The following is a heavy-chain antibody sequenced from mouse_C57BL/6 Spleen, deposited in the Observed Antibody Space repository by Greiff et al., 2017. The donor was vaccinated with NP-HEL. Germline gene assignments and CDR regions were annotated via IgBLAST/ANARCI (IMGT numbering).Heavy chain of an antibody. D-gene: IGHD2-2*01. CDR2: IYPGDGDT. CDR1: GYAFSSSW. Sequence: VQLQQSGPELVKPGASVKISCKASGYAFSSSWMNWVKQRPGKGLEWIGRIYPGDGDTNYNGTFQGTATLTADKSSSTAYMQLSSLTSEDSAVYFCARGDGYEVAYWGQGTLVTVSA. CDR3: ARGDGYEVAY. J-gene: IGHJ3*01. V-gene: IGHV1-82*01.